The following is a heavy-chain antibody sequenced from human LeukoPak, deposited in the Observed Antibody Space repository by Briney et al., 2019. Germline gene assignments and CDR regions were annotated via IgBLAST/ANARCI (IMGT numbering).Heavy chain of an antibody. Sequence: PGGSLRLSCAASGFTFSSYWMSWVRQAPGKGLEWVANIKQDGSEKYYVDSVRGRFTISRDNAKNSLYLQMSSLRAEDTAVYYCARVRGSNAMDVWGKGTTVTVSS. CDR1: GFTFSSYW. V-gene: IGHV3-7*01. J-gene: IGHJ6*03. CDR3: ARVRGSNAMDV. D-gene: IGHD3-10*01. CDR2: IKQDGSEK.